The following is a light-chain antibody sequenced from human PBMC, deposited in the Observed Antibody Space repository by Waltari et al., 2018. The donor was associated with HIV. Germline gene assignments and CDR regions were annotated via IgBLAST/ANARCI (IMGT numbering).Light chain of an antibody. CDR1: RRDGGDYDL. Sequence: QSALTQPASVSGAPGQSITIPCTGTRRDGGDYDLGSWYQQHPGKAPKVMIYEVRKRPAGVSNRFSGSKSGNTASLTISGLQSEDEAAYYCCSYATSSTLIFGGGTKLTVL. V-gene: IGLV2-23*02. J-gene: IGLJ2*01. CDR3: CSYATSSTLI. CDR2: EVR.